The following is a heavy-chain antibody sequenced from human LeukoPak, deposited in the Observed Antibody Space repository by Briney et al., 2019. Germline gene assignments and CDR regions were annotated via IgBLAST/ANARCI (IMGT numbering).Heavy chain of an antibody. V-gene: IGHV3-21*01. CDR3: ARAGMDCSSTSCYRLDLDP. CDR1: GFTFSSYS. CDR2: ISSSSSYI. J-gene: IGHJ5*02. Sequence: GGSLRLCCAASGFTFSSYSVNWVRQAPGKGLEWVSSISSSSSYIYYADSVKGRFTISRDNAKNSLYLQMNSLRAEDTAVYYCARAGMDCSSTSCYRLDLDPWGQGTLVTVSS. D-gene: IGHD2-2*01.